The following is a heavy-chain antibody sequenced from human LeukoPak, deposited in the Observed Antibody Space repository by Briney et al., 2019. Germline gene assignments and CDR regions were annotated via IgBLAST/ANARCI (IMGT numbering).Heavy chain of an antibody. CDR2: ISAYNGNT. V-gene: IGHV1-18*01. D-gene: IGHD2-15*01. CDR3: ARASYCSGGSCYSDY. Sequence: ASVTVSCKASGYTFTSYSISWVRQAPGQGLEWMGWISAYNGNTIYAQKVKGRVTMTTDTSTSTAYMELRGLKSDDTAVYYCARASYCSGGSCYSDYWGQGTLVTVSS. CDR1: GYTFTSYS. J-gene: IGHJ4*02.